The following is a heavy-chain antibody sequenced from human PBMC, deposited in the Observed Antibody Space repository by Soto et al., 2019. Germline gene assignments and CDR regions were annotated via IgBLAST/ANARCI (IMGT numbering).Heavy chain of an antibody. Sequence: QVQLQESGPGLVKPSQTLSLTCTVSGGSISSGGYYWSWIRQHPGKGLEWIGYIYYSGSTYYNPYHKSRVTISVDTSKNQFSLKLSSVTAADTAVYYCARGGVERFTLGYSSSWPPFDYWGQGTLVTVSS. CDR1: GGSISSGGYY. V-gene: IGHV4-31*03. CDR3: ARGGVERFTLGYSSSWPPFDY. J-gene: IGHJ4*02. D-gene: IGHD6-13*01. CDR2: IYYSGST.